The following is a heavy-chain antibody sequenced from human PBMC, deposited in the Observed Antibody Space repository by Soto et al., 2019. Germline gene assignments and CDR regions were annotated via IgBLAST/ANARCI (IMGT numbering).Heavy chain of an antibody. Sequence: QVQLQQWGAGLLKPSETLSLTCAVYGGSFSGYYWTWIRQPPGTGLEWIGEINHSGSTNYNPSLKSRITISVDTSKNQFSLKLTSVTAADTAVYYCARDKITGLCDYWGQGTLFTVSS. V-gene: IGHV4-34*01. D-gene: IGHD2-8*02. J-gene: IGHJ4*02. CDR3: ARDKITGLCDY. CDR2: INHSGST. CDR1: GGSFSGYY.